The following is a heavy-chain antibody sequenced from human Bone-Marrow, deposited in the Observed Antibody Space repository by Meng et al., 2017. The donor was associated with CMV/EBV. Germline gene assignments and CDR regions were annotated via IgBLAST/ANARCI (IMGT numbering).Heavy chain of an antibody. CDR2: IYSGGST. D-gene: IGHD2-2*01. Sequence: GESLKISCAASGFTVSSNYMSWVRQAPGKGLEWVSVIYSGGSTYYADSVKGRFTISRDNSKNTLYLQMNSLRAEDTAVYYCAQLGLYCSSTSCPDYWGPGTLVTVSS. V-gene: IGHV3-53*01. J-gene: IGHJ4*02. CDR1: GFTVSSNY. CDR3: AQLGLYCSSTSCPDY.